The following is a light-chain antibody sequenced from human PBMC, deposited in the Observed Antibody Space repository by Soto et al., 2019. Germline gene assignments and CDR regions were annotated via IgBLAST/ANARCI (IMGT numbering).Light chain of an antibody. V-gene: IGLV2-14*01. J-gene: IGLJ1*01. Sequence: SVLTQPASLSGSPGQSITISCTGKSSDVGGYNYVSWYQQHPGKAPKFMIYDVSNRPSGVSNRFSGSKSGNTASLTISGLQAEDEADYYCTSYTTSNTRQIVFGTGTKVTVL. CDR1: SSDVGGYNY. CDR2: DVS. CDR3: TSYTTSNTRQIV.